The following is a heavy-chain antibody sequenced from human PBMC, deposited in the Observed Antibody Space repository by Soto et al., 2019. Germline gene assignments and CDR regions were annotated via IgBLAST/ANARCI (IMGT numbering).Heavy chain of an antibody. CDR2: ISGSGINT. D-gene: IGHD1-1*01. Sequence: EVQLLESGGGLVQPGGSLRLSCAASGFTFNNYAMSWVRQAPGKGLEWVSSISGSGINTYYADSVKGRFTISRDNSKNTLYLQMNSLRAEDTAVYYCAKYANSETAKTWGGDLDSWGQGTLVTVSS. CDR3: AKYANSETAKTWGGDLDS. J-gene: IGHJ4*02. CDR1: GFTFNNYA. V-gene: IGHV3-23*01.